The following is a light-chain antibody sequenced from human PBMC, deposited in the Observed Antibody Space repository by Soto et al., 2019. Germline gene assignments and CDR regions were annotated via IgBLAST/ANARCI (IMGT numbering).Light chain of an antibody. CDR3: MGALQSPPT. Sequence: VMTQTPVSLPVTPGEPASISCRSSQSLLHSNGYNYLDWYLQKPGQSPQLLIYLGSNRASGVPDRFSASASGTDFTLTISRVEAEDVGVYYCMGALQSPPTFGQGTKVDIK. CDR1: QSLLHSNGYNY. V-gene: IGKV2-28*01. J-gene: IGKJ1*01. CDR2: LGS.